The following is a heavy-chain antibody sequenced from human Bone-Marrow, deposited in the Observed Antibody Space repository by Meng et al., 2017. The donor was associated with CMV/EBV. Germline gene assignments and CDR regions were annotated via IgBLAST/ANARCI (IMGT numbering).Heavy chain of an antibody. CDR2: IRYDGSNK. CDR3: ARGDGYQLPTAVDY. CDR1: GFTFSSYG. V-gene: IGHV3-30*02. J-gene: IGHJ4*02. D-gene: IGHD2-2*01. Sequence: GESLKISCAASGFTFSSYGMHWVRQAPGKGLEWVAFIRYDGSNKYYADSVKGRFTISRDNSKNTLYLQMNSLRAEDTAVYYCARGDGYQLPTAVDYWGQGTLVTVSS.